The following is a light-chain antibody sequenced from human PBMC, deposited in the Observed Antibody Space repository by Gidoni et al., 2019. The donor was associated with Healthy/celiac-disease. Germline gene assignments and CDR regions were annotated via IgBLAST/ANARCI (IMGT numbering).Light chain of an antibody. Sequence: DIQMTQSPSSLSASVGDRVTITCRASQSISSYLNWYQQKPGKAPKLLIYAASSLQSGDPSRFSGSGSGTDFTLTISSLQPEEFATYYCQQSYSTPTFGQGTKVEIK. V-gene: IGKV1-39*01. J-gene: IGKJ1*01. CDR1: QSISSY. CDR3: QQSYSTPT. CDR2: AAS.